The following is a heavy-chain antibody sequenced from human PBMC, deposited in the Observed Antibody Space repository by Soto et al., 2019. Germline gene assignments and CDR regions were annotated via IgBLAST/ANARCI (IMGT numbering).Heavy chain of an antibody. D-gene: IGHD1-1*01. CDR1: GFTFSSYA. CDR3: AKDCVEPRSCYYYGMDV. J-gene: IGHJ6*02. Sequence: VGSLRLSCAASGFTFSSYAMSWVRQAPGKGLEWVSAISGSGGSTYYADSVKGRFTISRDNYKNTLYLQMNSLRAEDMAVYYCAKDCVEPRSCYYYGMDVWGQGTTVTVSS. CDR2: ISGSGGST. V-gene: IGHV3-23*01.